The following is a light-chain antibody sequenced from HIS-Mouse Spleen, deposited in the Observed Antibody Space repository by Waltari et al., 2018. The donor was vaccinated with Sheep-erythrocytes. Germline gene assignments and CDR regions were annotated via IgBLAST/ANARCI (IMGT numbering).Light chain of an antibody. J-gene: IGLJ1*01. CDR1: SSDVGGYNY. Sequence: QSALTQPRSVSGSPRQSVTISCTGTSSDVGGYNYVSWYQQHPGQAPKLMIYDVSKRPSGVPDRVSGSKSGNTASLTISGLQAEDEADYYCCSYAGSYNHVFATGTKVTVL. V-gene: IGLV2-11*01. CDR3: CSYAGSYNHV. CDR2: DVS.